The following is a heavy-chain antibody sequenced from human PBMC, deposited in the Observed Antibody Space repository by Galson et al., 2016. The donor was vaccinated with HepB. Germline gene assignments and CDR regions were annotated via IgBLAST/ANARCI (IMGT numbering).Heavy chain of an antibody. CDR3: ARDQVYSGSGSHYTNWFDP. D-gene: IGHD3-10*01. J-gene: IGHJ5*02. V-gene: IGHV3-33*01. Sequence: SLRLSCAASGFTFSSYGIHWVRQAPGKGLEWVAGIWYDGSNKYYADSVKGRFTISRDNSKRTLYLQMNSRRAEDTAVYYCARDQVYSGSGSHYTNWFDPWGQGALVTVSS. CDR2: IWYDGSNK. CDR1: GFTFSSYG.